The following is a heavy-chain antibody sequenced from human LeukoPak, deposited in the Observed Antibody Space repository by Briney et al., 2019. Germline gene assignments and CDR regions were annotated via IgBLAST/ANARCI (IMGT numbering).Heavy chain of an antibody. CDR3: ARDSTDYDFWSGYYTGWFDP. D-gene: IGHD3-3*01. J-gene: IGHJ5*02. CDR2: IYYSGST. Sequence: SETLSLTCTVYGGCISSYYWSWIRQPPGKGLEWIGYIYYSGSTNYNPSLKSRVTISVDTSKNQFSLKLSSVTAADTAVYYCARDSTDYDFWSGYYTGWFDPWGQGTLVTVSS. CDR1: GGCISSYY. V-gene: IGHV4-59*12.